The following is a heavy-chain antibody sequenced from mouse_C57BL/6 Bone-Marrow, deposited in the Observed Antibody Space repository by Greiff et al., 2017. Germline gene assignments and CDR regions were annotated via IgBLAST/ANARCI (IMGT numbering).Heavy chain of an antibody. V-gene: IGHV5-12*01. D-gene: IGHD1-1*01. J-gene: IGHJ1*03. CDR2: ISNGGGST. CDR1: GFTFSDYY. CDR3: ARRGTTVVGGDWYFDV. Sequence: DVKLVESGGGLVQPGGSLKLSCAASGFTFSDYYMYWVRQTPEKRLEWVAYISNGGGSTYYPDTVKGRLTISRDNANNTLYLQMSRLKSEDTAMYYCARRGTTVVGGDWYFDVWGTGTTVTVSS.